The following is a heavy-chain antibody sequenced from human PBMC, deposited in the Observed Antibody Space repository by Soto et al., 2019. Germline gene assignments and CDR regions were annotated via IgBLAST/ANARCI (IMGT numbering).Heavy chain of an antibody. CDR2: IIPIFGTA. Sequence: SVKVSCKASGGTFSSYAISWVRQAPGQGLEWMGGIIPIFGTANYAQKFQGRVTITADESTSTAYMELSSLRSEDTAVYYCARAPSLVVVTYYFDYWGQGTLVTVSS. J-gene: IGHJ4*02. D-gene: IGHD2-15*01. V-gene: IGHV1-69*13. CDR1: GGTFSSYA. CDR3: ARAPSLVVVTYYFDY.